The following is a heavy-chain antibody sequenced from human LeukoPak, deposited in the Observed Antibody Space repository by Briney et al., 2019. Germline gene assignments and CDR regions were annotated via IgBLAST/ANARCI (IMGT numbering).Heavy chain of an antibody. Sequence: ASVKVSCKASGYTFTSYDINWVRQATGQGLEWMGWMNPNSGNTGYAQKFQGRVTITRSTSISTAYMELSSLRSEDTAVYYCARGAVPAAGDWFDPLGQGTLVTVSS. J-gene: IGHJ5*02. CDR3: ARGAVPAAGDWFDP. CDR1: GYTFTSYD. CDR2: MNPNSGNT. V-gene: IGHV1-8*03. D-gene: IGHD2-2*01.